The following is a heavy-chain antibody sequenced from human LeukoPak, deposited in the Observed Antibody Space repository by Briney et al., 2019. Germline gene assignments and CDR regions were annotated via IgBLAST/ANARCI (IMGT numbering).Heavy chain of an antibody. Sequence: RPGGSLRLSCAASGFTFSSYWMHWVRQAPGKGLVWVSRINTDGSSTSYADSVKGRFTISRDNAKNTLYLQMNSLRAEDTAVYYCARGYSSGWYGGPDYWGQGTLVTVSS. CDR3: ARGYSSGWYGGPDY. D-gene: IGHD6-19*01. CDR1: GFTFSSYW. J-gene: IGHJ4*02. V-gene: IGHV3-74*01. CDR2: INTDGSST.